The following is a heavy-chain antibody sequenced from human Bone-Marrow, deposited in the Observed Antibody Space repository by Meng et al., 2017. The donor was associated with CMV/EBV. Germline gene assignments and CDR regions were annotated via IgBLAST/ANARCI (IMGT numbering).Heavy chain of an antibody. Sequence: GGSLRLSCAASGFTFSTYSMNWVRQAPGKGLEWVSSISSSSSYIYYADSVKGRFTISRDNAKNSLYLQMNSLRAEDTAVYYCARGVYYYDSSGYYYEAPLDYWGQGTLVTVYS. D-gene: IGHD3-22*01. CDR1: GFTFSTYS. V-gene: IGHV3-21*01. CDR3: ARGVYYYDSSGYYYEAPLDY. J-gene: IGHJ4*02. CDR2: ISSSSSYI.